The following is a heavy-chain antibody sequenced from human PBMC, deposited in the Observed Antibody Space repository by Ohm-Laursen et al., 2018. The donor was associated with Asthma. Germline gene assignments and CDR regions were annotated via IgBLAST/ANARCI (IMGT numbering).Heavy chain of an antibody. CDR2: IYYSGST. V-gene: IGHV4-31*03. Sequence: TLSLTCTVSGSSISSGSYYWSWIRQHPGKGLEWIGYIYYSGSTYYNPSLKSRVTVSIDTSKNQFSLKLSSVTAADTAVYYCVREDFDWPPGYCDYWGQGTLVTVSS. J-gene: IGHJ4*02. CDR3: VREDFDWPPGYCDY. CDR1: GSSISSGSYY. D-gene: IGHD3-9*01.